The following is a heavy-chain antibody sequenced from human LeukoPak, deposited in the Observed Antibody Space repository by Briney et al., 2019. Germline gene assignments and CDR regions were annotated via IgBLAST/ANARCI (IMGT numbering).Heavy chain of an antibody. V-gene: IGHV3-30-3*01. Sequence: GGSLRLSCAASGFTFSSYPMHWVRQAPGKGLEWVAVISYDGSSEYYADSVKGRFTISRDNSKNTLYLQMNSLRAEDTAVYYCAKGRHDFWSGYVDYWGQGTLVTVSS. CDR2: ISYDGSSE. CDR3: AKGRHDFWSGYVDY. D-gene: IGHD3-3*01. CDR1: GFTFSSYP. J-gene: IGHJ4*02.